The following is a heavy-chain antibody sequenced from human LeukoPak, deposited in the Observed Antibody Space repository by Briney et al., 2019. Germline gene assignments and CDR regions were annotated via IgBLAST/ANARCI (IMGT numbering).Heavy chain of an antibody. J-gene: IGHJ4*02. V-gene: IGHV3-21*01. D-gene: IGHD2-2*01. Sequence: GGSLRLSCAASGFTFSSYSMNWVRQAPGKGLEWVSSISSCSSYIYYADSVKGRFTISRDNAKNSLYLQMNSLRAEDTAVYYCARDLANQLDDYWGQGTLVTVSS. CDR2: ISSCSSYI. CDR1: GFTFSSYS. CDR3: ARDLANQLDDY.